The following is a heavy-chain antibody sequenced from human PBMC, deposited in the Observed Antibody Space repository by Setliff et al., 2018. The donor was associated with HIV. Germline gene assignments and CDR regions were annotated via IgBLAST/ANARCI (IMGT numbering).Heavy chain of an antibody. Sequence: ASVKVSCKASGYTFISYGISWMRQAPGQGPEWMGWMNPNSGNTGYAQKFQGSVTITTDELMTTAYMELSSLRSEDTAIYYCARDFGGRWTFDYWGQGTLVTVSS. V-gene: IGHV1-8*01. J-gene: IGHJ4*02. CDR1: GYTFISYG. D-gene: IGHD3-10*01. CDR2: MNPNSGNT. CDR3: ARDFGGRWTFDY.